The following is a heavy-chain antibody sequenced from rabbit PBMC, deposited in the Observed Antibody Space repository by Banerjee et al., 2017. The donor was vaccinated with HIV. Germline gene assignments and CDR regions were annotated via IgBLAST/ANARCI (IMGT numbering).Heavy chain of an antibody. J-gene: IGHJ4*01. CDR3: ARDGYGGSSYYATYAFNL. Sequence: QLKESGGGLVQPGGSLKLSCKASGFDFISYYMSWVRQAPGKGLEWIGYIDPVFGSTYYASWVNGRFTISSHNAQNTLYLQLNSLTAADTATYFCARDGYGGSSYYATYAFNLWGPGTLVTVS. V-gene: IGHV1S7*01. CDR1: GFDFISYY. CDR2: IDPVFGST. D-gene: IGHD8-1*01.